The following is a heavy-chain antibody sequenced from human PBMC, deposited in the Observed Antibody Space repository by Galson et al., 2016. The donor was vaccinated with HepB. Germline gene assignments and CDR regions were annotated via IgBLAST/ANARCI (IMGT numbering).Heavy chain of an antibody. D-gene: IGHD2-2*01. Sequence: PALVKPTQTLTLTCTFSGFSLTTSGMCVTWIRQPPGKALEWLAIINWDDDTFYTPSLETRLTISKGTSKDQVVLTMTNMDPVDTATYYCARLLPPRTSSWERQGPNWFDAWGQGALVTVSS. CDR2: INWDDDT. CDR1: GFSLTTSGMC. CDR3: ARLLPPRTSSWERQGPNWFDA. J-gene: IGHJ5*02. V-gene: IGHV2-70*01.